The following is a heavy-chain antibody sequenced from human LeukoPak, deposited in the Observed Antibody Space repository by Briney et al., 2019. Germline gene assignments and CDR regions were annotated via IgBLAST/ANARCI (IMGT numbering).Heavy chain of an antibody. V-gene: IGHV4-59*01. Sequence: PSETLSLTCTVSGGSISSYYWSWIRQPPGKGLEWIGYIYYTGSTNYNPSLKSRVTISVDTSKNQFSLKLSSVTAADTAVYYCARSGKSAYILDYWGQGTLVTVSS. CDR2: IYYTGST. J-gene: IGHJ4*02. CDR3: ARSGKSAYILDY. CDR1: GGSISSYY. D-gene: IGHD3-16*01.